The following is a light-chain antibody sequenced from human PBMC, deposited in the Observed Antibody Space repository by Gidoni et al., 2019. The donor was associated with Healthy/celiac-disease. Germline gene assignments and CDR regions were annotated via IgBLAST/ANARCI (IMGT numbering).Light chain of an antibody. V-gene: IGLV2-11*01. Sequence: QSALTQPRSVSGSPGQSVTISCTGTISDVGGYNYVSWYQQHPGKAPKLMIYDVSKRPSGVPDRFSGSKSGNTASLTISGLQADDEADYYCCSYAGSSPYVFGTGTKVTVL. J-gene: IGLJ1*01. CDR3: CSYAGSSPYV. CDR2: DVS. CDR1: ISDVGGYNY.